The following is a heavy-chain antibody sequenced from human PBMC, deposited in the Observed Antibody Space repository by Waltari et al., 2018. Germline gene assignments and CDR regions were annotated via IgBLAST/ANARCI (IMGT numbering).Heavy chain of an antibody. J-gene: IGHJ4*02. Sequence: QLQLQESGPGLVKPSETLSLTCTVSGGSISSSSYYWGWIRQPPGKGLEWIGGIYYSGSTYYNPSLKSRVTISVDTAKNQFSLKLSSVTAADTAVYYCARWGLTTVTVDYWGQGTLVTVSS. CDR1: GGSISSSSYY. CDR3: ARWGLTTVTVDY. CDR2: IYYSGST. D-gene: IGHD4-17*01. V-gene: IGHV4-39*01.